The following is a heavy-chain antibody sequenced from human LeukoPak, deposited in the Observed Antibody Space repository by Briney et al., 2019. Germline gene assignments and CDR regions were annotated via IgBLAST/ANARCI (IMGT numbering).Heavy chain of an antibody. CDR2: IYHSGST. V-gene: IGHV4-30-2*05. CDR1: GGSISSGGYS. CDR3: ARGVRLYYFDY. Sequence: SQTLSLTCAVSGGSISSGGYSWSWIRQPPGKGLEWIGYIYHSGSTYYNPSLKSRVTISVDTSKNQFSLKLSSVTAADTAVYYCARGVRLYYFDYWGQGTLVTVSS. J-gene: IGHJ4*02. D-gene: IGHD3-16*01.